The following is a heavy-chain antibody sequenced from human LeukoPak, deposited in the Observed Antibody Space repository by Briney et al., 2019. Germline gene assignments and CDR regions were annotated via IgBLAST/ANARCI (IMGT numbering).Heavy chain of an antibody. V-gene: IGHV3-23*01. Sequence: GGSLRLSCAASGFPFSSYAMSWGPQAPGKGAEGVSAISGSGGSTYYADSVKGRFTISRDNSKNTLYLQMNSLRAEDTAVYYCAKSPNYYGSGSYLDYWGQGTLVTVSS. CDR1: GFPFSSYA. CDR2: ISGSGGST. J-gene: IGHJ4*02. D-gene: IGHD3-10*01. CDR3: AKSPNYYGSGSYLDY.